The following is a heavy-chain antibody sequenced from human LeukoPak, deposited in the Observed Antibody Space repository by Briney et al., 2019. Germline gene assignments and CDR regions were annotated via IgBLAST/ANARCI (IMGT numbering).Heavy chain of an antibody. CDR2: ICYSGST. J-gene: IGHJ4*02. CDR3: ATIERSGWYVSY. Sequence: SETLSLTRTVSGGSISSYYWSWIRQPPGKGLEWIGYICYSGSTNYNPSLKSRVTISVDTSKNQFSLKLSSVTAADTAVYYCATIERSGWYVSYWGQGTLVTVSS. D-gene: IGHD6-19*01. V-gene: IGHV4-59*01. CDR1: GGSISSYY.